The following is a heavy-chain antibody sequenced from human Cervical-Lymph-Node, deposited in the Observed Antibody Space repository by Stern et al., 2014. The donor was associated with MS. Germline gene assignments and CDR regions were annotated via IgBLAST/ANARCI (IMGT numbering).Heavy chain of an antibody. J-gene: IGHJ5*02. D-gene: IGHD2-2*01. CDR3: ASSIVVVPAAENKGFDP. CDR2: ISSTSTYI. Sequence: VHLVESGGGLVKPGGSLRVSCVGSGFNFSSYAMNWVRQAPGKGLEWVSSISSTSTYIYYADSVKGRFTISRDNAKNSLFLQMTSLRAEDTAVYYCASSIVVVPAAENKGFDPWGQGTLVTVSS. CDR1: GFNFSSYA. V-gene: IGHV3-21*01.